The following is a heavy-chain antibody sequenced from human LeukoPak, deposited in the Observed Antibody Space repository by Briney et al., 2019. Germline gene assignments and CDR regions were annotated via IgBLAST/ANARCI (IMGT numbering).Heavy chain of an antibody. V-gene: IGHV5-51*01. D-gene: IGHD2-8*01. J-gene: IGHJ6*03. CDR2: IYPDDSDT. CDR1: GYSFTSYW. Sequence: GESLKISCKGSGYSFTSYWIGWVRQMPGKGLEWMGIIYPDDSDTKYSPSFQGQVTISADRSISTAYLQWSSLKASDTAMYYCARLAFCTNAVCFSNYYYSMDVWGRGTTVTVSS. CDR3: ARLAFCTNAVCFSNYYYSMDV.